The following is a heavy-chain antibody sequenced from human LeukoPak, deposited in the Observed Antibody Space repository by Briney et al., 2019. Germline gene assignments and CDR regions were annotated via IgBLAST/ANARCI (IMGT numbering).Heavy chain of an antibody. Sequence: PGGSLRLSCAASGFTFSSYEMNWVRQAPGKGLEWVSYISSSGSTIYYADSVKGRFTISRDNSIDTLYLQMNSLRAEDTAVYYCAKDYYYDNSGYYVTFDYWGQGTPVTVSS. CDR1: GFTFSSYE. CDR3: AKDYYYDNSGYYVTFDY. V-gene: IGHV3-48*03. D-gene: IGHD3-22*01. CDR2: ISSSGSTI. J-gene: IGHJ4*02.